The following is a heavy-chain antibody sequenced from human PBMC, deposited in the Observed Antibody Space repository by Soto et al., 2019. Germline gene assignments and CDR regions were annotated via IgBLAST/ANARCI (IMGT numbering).Heavy chain of an antibody. Sequence: GGSLRLSCAASGFTFSNYAVHWVRQAPGKGLEWVTVISYDGSNKYYADSVKGRFTISRDNSKNTLYLQMNSLRAEDTAVYYCARDRGTVTTHYGMDVWGPGPTATVSS. CDR1: GFTFSNYA. D-gene: IGHD4-17*01. CDR2: ISYDGSNK. J-gene: IGHJ6*02. V-gene: IGHV3-30-3*01. CDR3: ARDRGTVTTHYGMDV.